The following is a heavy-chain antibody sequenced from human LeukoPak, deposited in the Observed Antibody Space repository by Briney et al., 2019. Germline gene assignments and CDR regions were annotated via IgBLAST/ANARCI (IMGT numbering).Heavy chain of an antibody. CDR2: ISYDGSNK. CDR1: GFTFSSYA. J-gene: IGHJ3*02. Sequence: GGSLRLSCAASGFTFSSYAMHWVRQAPGKGLEWVAVISYDGSNKYYADSVKGRFTISRDNSKNTLYLQMNSLRAEDTAVYYCARVTAYCGGDCSDAFDIWGQGTMVTVSS. V-gene: IGHV3-30-3*01. D-gene: IGHD2-21*02. CDR3: ARVTAYCGGDCSDAFDI.